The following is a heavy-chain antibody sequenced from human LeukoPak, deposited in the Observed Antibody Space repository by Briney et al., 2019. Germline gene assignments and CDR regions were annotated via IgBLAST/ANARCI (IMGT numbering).Heavy chain of an antibody. CDR3: ASLTYDYDILTGYYY. CDR1: GGSISSSSYY. V-gene: IGHV4-39*01. CDR2: IYYSGST. J-gene: IGHJ4*02. D-gene: IGHD3-9*01. Sequence: SETLSLTWTVSGGSISSSSYYWGWIRQPPGKGLEWIGSIYYSGSTYYNPSLKSRVTISVDTSKNQFSLKLSSVTAADTAVYYCASLTYDYDILTGYYYWGQGTLVTVSS.